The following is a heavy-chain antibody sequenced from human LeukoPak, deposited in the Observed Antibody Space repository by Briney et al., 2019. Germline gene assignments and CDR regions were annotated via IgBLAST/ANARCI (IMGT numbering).Heavy chain of an antibody. V-gene: IGHV3-74*01. CDR1: GNYW. J-gene: IGHJ4*02. D-gene: IGHD2/OR15-2a*01. CDR2: INSNGSWT. CDR3: VSFYETY. Sequence: GGSLRLSCAASGNYWMHWVRQAPGKGLVWVSHINSNGSWTSYADSVKGRFTISKDNAKNTVYLQMNSLRAEDTAVYYCVSFYETYWGRGTLVTVSS.